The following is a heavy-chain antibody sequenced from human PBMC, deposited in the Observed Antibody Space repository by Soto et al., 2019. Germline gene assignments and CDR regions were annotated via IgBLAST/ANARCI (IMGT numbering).Heavy chain of an antibody. J-gene: IGHJ5*02. D-gene: IGHD4-17*01. CDR3: AGLYGDYVGWFEP. Sequence: QLQLQESGPGLVKPSETLSLSCTVSGGSISSSSYYWGWIRQPPGKGLGWIGSLYYSGGTYYNPSLKSRVTISLATSTPQFFPGVSSVTAADPAVYYCAGLYGDYVGWFEPWGQGTLVTVSS. V-gene: IGHV4-39*01. CDR1: GGSISSSSYY. CDR2: LYYSGGT.